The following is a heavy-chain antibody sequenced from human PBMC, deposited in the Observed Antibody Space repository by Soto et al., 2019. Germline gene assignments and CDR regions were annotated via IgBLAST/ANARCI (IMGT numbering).Heavy chain of an antibody. CDR3: ARAPLLYSLGYRYYGLAV. D-gene: IGHD2-21*01. CDR2: ISLDGSRT. J-gene: IGHJ6*02. Sequence: GGSLRLSCAAPGFTFGSYWMHWVRQAPGKGLVWVSHISLDGSRTTYADSVKGRFTISRDNAKNTLYLLMNSLRAEDTAVYYCARAPLLYSLGYRYYGLAVCGQGSSVPGSS. CDR1: GFTFGSYW. V-gene: IGHV3-74*01.